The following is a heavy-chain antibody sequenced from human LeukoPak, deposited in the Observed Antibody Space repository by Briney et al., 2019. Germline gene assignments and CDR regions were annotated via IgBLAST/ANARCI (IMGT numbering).Heavy chain of an antibody. D-gene: IGHD4-17*01. CDR3: ARIVDYRDYGSYWYFDL. CDR1: SGSISSYY. J-gene: IGHJ2*01. V-gene: IGHV4-59*01. Sequence: KPSETLSLTCTVSSGSISSYYWSWIRQPPGKGLEWIGYIYYTGSTNYNPSLKSRVTISVDTPKNQFSLKLSSVTAADTAVYYCARIVDYRDYGSYWYFDLWGRGTLATVSS. CDR2: IYYTGST.